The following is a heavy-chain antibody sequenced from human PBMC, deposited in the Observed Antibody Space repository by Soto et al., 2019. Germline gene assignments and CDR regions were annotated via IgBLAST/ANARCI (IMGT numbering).Heavy chain of an antibody. CDR3: ARKEYGDVLDV. CDR1: GGSISGYF. D-gene: IGHD4-17*01. CDR2: LSDSGST. J-gene: IGHJ6*02. V-gene: IGHV4-59*01. Sequence: PSETLSLTCTVSGGSISGYFWSWIRQPPGKGLECIGYLSDSGSTDYTPSLNSRVTISVDTSKNQFSLQLSSVTAADTAVYYCARKEYGDVLDVWGQGTTVTVSS.